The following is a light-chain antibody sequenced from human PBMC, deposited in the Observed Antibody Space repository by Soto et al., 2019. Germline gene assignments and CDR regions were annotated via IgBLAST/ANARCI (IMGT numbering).Light chain of an antibody. CDR2: LGS. J-gene: IGKJ1*01. Sequence: DIVMTQSPLSLPVTPGEPASISCRSSQSLLKSTGYNYLDWYLQKPGQSPQLLIYLGSNRASGVPDRFSGSGSSTDFTLKISRVEAEDVEVYYCMQALQTPPTFGQGTKVEIK. CDR3: MQALQTPPT. CDR1: QSLLKSTGYNY. V-gene: IGKV2-28*01.